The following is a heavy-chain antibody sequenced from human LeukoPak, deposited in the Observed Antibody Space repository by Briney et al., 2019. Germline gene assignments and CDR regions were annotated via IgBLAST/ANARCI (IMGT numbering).Heavy chain of an antibody. CDR2: INPNSGGT. D-gene: IGHD6-13*01. V-gene: IGHV1-2*02. CDR3: ARGLDSSSCPDW. J-gene: IGHJ4*02. Sequence: ASVNVSCKASGYTFTGYYMHWVRQAPGQGLEWMGWINPNSGGTNYAQKFQGRVTMTRDTSISTAYMELSRLRSDDTAVYYCARGLDSSSCPDWWGQGTLVTVSS. CDR1: GYTFTGYY.